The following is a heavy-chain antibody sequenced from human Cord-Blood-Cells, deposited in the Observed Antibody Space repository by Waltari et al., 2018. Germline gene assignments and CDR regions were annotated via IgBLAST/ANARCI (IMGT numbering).Heavy chain of an antibody. D-gene: IGHD2-15*01. CDR3: ARGRDIVVVVAATLDY. V-gene: IGHV4-34*01. Sequence: QVQLQQRGAGLLKPSETLSLTCAVSGGSFSGYYWSWFRQPPGKGLEWIGEINHSGTTNNNPSRKSRVTISVDPAKNPFSPKPRSVTAADAAVYYCARGRDIVVVVAATLDYWGQGTLVTVSS. J-gene: IGHJ4*02. CDR1: GGSFSGYY. CDR2: INHSGTT.